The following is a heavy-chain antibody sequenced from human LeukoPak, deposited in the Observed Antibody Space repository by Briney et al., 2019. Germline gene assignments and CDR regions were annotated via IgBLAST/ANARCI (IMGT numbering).Heavy chain of an antibody. Sequence: ASVKVSCKASGYTFTSYYMHWVRQAPGQGLEWMGIINPSGGSTSYARKFQGRVTMTRDTSISTAYMELSRLRSDDTAVYYCARVFCSGGSCYGSRAALDPWGQGTLVTVSS. CDR2: INPSGGST. D-gene: IGHD2-15*01. CDR1: GYTFTSYY. J-gene: IGHJ5*02. CDR3: ARVFCSGGSCYGSRAALDP. V-gene: IGHV1-46*01.